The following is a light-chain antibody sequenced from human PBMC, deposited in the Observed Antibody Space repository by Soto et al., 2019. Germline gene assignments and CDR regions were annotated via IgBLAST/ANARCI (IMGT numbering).Light chain of an antibody. CDR2: GTS. V-gene: IGKV3-15*01. CDR3: QQYNNWPRT. J-gene: IGKJ1*01. Sequence: MTQSPSLLSASTGDSVTIRRRLSQGISSYLAWYQQKPGQAPRLLIYGTSTRATGIPARFSGSGSGTEFTLTISNLQSEDFAGYYCQQYNNWPRTFGQGTKVDIK. CDR1: QGISSY.